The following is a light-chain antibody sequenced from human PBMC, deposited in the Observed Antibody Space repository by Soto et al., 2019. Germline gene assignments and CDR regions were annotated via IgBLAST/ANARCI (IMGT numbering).Light chain of an antibody. CDR3: QQYHSYSWT. Sequence: DIQMTQSPSTLSASVGDRVTITCRASQSVSNWLAWYQQKPGKAPELLIYDASSLESGVPSRFSGSGSGTECTLTISGLQPDDFATYFCQQYHSYSWTFGQGTKVEIK. J-gene: IGKJ1*01. CDR1: QSVSNW. V-gene: IGKV1-5*01. CDR2: DAS.